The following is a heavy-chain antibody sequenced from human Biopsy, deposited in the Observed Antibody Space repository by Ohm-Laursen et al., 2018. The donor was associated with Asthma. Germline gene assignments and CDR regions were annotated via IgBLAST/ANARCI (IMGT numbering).Heavy chain of an antibody. Sequence: SLRLSRTAPGLTFRNYGMHWVRQAPGKGLEWVALISFDGSTKYFADSVKGRFTISRDNSKNTLYLQMNSLRAEDTAVYYCARAISSSWWAVEYWGQGTLVTVSS. CDR2: ISFDGSTK. D-gene: IGHD6-6*01. J-gene: IGHJ4*02. CDR3: ARAISSSWWAVEY. CDR1: GLTFRNYG. V-gene: IGHV3-30*03.